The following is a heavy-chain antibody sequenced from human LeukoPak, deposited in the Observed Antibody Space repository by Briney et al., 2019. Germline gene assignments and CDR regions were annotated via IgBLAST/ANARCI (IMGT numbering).Heavy chain of an antibody. D-gene: IGHD4-17*01. Sequence: SVKVSCKASGGTFSSYAISWVRQAPGQGLEWMGRIIPILGIANYAQKFQGRVTITADKSTSTAYMELSSLRPEDTAVYYCARLHSDTVTFDYWGQGTLVTVSS. CDR1: GGTFSSYA. V-gene: IGHV1-69*04. CDR2: IIPILGIA. J-gene: IGHJ4*02. CDR3: ARLHSDTVTFDY.